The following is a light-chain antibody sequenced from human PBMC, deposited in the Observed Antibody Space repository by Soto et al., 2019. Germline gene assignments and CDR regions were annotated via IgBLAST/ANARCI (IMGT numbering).Light chain of an antibody. Sequence: ESVLTQSPGTLSLSPGERATLSCRASQSVSSSYLAWYQQKPGQAPRLLFYGASSRATGIPDRFSGSGSGEDFTLTISRLEPEDVAVYYCQQYGSSPTTFGPGTKVDIK. J-gene: IGKJ3*01. CDR1: QSVSSSY. V-gene: IGKV3-20*01. CDR2: GAS. CDR3: QQYGSSPTT.